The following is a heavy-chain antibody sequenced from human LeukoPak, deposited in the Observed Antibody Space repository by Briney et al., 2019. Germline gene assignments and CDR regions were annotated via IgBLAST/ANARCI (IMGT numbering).Heavy chain of an antibody. D-gene: IGHD3-9*01. J-gene: IGHJ4*02. CDR3: ARQDILTSYYGVDY. V-gene: IGHV3-74*01. CDR2: IHVDGSDT. Sequence: GGSLRLSCAASAFTFSSYAMYWVRQPPGKGLVWVSRIHVDGSDTNYADSVKGRFTISRDNAKNTLYLQMNTLRAEDSAVYYCARQDILTSYYGVDYWGQGTLVTVSS. CDR1: AFTFSSYA.